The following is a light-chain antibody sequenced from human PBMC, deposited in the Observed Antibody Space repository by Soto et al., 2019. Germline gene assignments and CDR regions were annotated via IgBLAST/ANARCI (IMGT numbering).Light chain of an antibody. V-gene: IGKV4-1*01. CDR2: WAS. Sequence: DIVMTQSPDSLAVPLGERATINCKSSQSILYSSNNRDYLAWYQQKPGQPPKLLIYWASIREPGVPDRFSGSGSGTDFTLTISTLQAEDVAVYYCQQYYSSSSTTFGQGTRLEIK. J-gene: IGKJ5*01. CDR1: QSILYSSNNRDY. CDR3: QQYYSSSSTT.